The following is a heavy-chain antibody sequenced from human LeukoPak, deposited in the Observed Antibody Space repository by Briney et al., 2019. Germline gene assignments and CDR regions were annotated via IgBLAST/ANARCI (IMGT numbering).Heavy chain of an antibody. V-gene: IGHV3-20*04. CDR1: GFTFDDYG. CDR3: ARSSTLGGKLLKLDP. CDR2: INWNGGST. Sequence: GGSLRLSCAASGFTFDDYGMSWVRQAPGKGLEWVSGINWNGGSTGYADSVKGRFTISRDNAKNSLHLQMNSLRAEDTAVYYCARSSTLGGKLLKLDPWGQGTLVTVSS. J-gene: IGHJ5*02. D-gene: IGHD3-10*01.